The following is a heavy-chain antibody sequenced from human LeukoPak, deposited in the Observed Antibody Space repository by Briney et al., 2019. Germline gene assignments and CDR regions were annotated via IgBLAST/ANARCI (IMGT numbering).Heavy chain of an antibody. V-gene: IGHV3-48*03. CDR3: ARVTTETNAFDI. CDR1: GFTFSSYE. CDR2: ISSSGSTI. D-gene: IGHD1-14*01. J-gene: IGHJ3*02. Sequence: GGSLRLSCAASGFTFSSYEMNWVRQAPGKGLEWVSYISSSGSTIYYADSVKGRFTISRDNAKNSLYLQMNSLRAEDTAVYYCARVTTETNAFDIWGQGTTVTVSS.